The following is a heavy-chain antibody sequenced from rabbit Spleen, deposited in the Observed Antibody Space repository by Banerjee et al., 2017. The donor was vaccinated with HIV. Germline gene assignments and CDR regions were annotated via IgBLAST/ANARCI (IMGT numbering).Heavy chain of an antibody. D-gene: IGHD8-1*01. J-gene: IGHJ3*01. CDR2: IDPVFGST. V-gene: IGHV1S7*01. Sequence: QLKESGGGLVQPGGSLKLSCKASGFGFSSYYMNWVCQAPGKGLEWIGYIDPVFGSTYYATWVNGRFSISRENAQNTVFLQMTSLTAADTATYFCARDGAGGSYFALWGQGTLVTVS. CDR1: GFGFSSYY. CDR3: ARDGAGGSYFAL.